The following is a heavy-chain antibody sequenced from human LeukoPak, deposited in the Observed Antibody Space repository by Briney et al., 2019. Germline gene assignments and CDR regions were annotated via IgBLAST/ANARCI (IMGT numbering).Heavy chain of an antibody. Sequence: GGSLRLSCAASGFTFSSYAMSWVRQAPGKGLEWVSAISGSGGSTYYADSVKGRFTISRDNSKNTLYLQMNSLRAEDTAVYYCARDFTEQWLVPGLDVWGQGTTVTVSS. CDR1: GFTFSSYA. D-gene: IGHD6-19*01. J-gene: IGHJ6*02. CDR3: ARDFTEQWLVPGLDV. V-gene: IGHV3-23*01. CDR2: ISGSGGST.